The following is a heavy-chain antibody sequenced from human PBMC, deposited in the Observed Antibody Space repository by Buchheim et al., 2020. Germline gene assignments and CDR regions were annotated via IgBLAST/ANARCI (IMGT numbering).Heavy chain of an antibody. Sequence: QVQLVESGGGVVQPGRSLRLSCAASGFTFSSYGMHWVRQAPGKGLVWVAVIWYDGSNKYYADSVKGRFTISRDNSKNTLYLQMNSLRAEDTAVYYCARDRSYYGSGSSPDYYYGMDVWGQGTT. J-gene: IGHJ6*02. CDR3: ARDRSYYGSGSSPDYYYGMDV. D-gene: IGHD3-10*01. CDR2: IWYDGSNK. CDR1: GFTFSSYG. V-gene: IGHV3-33*01.